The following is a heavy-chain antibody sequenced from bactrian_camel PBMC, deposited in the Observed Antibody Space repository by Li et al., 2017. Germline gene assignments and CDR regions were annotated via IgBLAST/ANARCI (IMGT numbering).Heavy chain of an antibody. CDR2: ISTIGAMT. J-gene: IGHJ6*01. CDR3: AADLRWGCTVAAGALGRVGY. Sequence: LVESGGGLVQAGGSLRLSCEYRGNRNCMGWFRQAPGKEREGVAAISTIGAMTYYGDSVKGRFTISRDNTKNTLYLQMNSLKPEDTAMYYCAADLRWGCTVAAGALGRVGYWGQGTQVTVS. V-gene: IGHV3S54*01. D-gene: IGHD6*01. CDR1: GNRNC.